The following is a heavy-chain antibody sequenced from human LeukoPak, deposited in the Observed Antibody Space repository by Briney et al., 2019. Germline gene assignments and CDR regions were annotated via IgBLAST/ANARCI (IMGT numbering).Heavy chain of an antibody. V-gene: IGHV1-18*04. J-gene: IGHJ4*02. CDR2: ISAYNGNT. CDR1: GYTFTSYG. Sequence: ASVKVSCKASGYTFTSYGISWVRQAPGQGLEWMGWISAYNGNTNYAQKLQGRVTMTTDTSTSTAYMELRSLRSDDTAVYYCARSGGYCSGGSCYSVNFDYRGQGTLVTVSS. CDR3: ARSGGYCSGGSCYSVNFDY. D-gene: IGHD2-15*01.